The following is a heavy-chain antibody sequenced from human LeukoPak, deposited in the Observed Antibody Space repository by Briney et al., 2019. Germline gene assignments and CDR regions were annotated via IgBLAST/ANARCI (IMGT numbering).Heavy chain of an antibody. V-gene: IGHV1-69*04. CDR2: IIPILGIA. D-gene: IGHD4-23*01. J-gene: IGHJ6*02. CDR1: GGTFSSYA. CDR3: ARERTTVVTWRGRYYGMDV. Sequence: SVKVSCKASGGTFSSYAISWVRQAPGQGLKRMGRIIPILGIANYAQKFQGRVTITADKSTSTAYMELSSLRSEDTAVYYSARERTTVVTWRGRYYGMDVWGQGTTVTVSS.